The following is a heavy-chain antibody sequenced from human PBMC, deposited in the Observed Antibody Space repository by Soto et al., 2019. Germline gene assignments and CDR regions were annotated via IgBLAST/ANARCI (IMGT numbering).Heavy chain of an antibody. CDR2: IDSSGEK. J-gene: IGHJ5*02. Sequence: QVTLKESGPVLVKPTETLTLRCTVSGLSITDSEMGVSWIRQPPGQPLVWLAHIDSSGEKSYRTFLKSRLAISKDTSKSLIVLTMTNMDPADTATSYCARRHLAVAVSPWFDPWGQGIPVTVSS. CDR3: ARRHLAVAVSPWFDP. V-gene: IGHV2-26*01. CDR1: GLSITDSEMG. D-gene: IGHD6-19*01.